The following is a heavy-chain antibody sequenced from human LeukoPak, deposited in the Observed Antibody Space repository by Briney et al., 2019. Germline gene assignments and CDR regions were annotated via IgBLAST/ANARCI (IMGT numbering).Heavy chain of an antibody. CDR3: AKQLGYCSDGSCYFPY. CDR2: ISGSGGST. J-gene: IGHJ4*02. V-gene: IGHV3-23*01. CDR1: GFTFSSYA. D-gene: IGHD2-15*01. Sequence: GGSLRLSCAASGFTFSSYAMSWVRQAPGKGLEWVSAISGSGGSTYYADSVKGRFTISRDNSKNTLCLQMNSLRAEDTAVYYCAKQLGYCSDGSCYFPYWGQGTLVTVSS.